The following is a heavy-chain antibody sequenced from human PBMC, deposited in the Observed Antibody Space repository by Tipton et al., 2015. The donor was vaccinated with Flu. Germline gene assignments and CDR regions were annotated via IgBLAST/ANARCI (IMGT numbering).Heavy chain of an antibody. V-gene: IGHV4-61*09. CDR1: GGSISSVSYF. Sequence: LRLSCTVSGGSISSVSYFWGWIRQPAGEGLEWIGHISTSGSTNYNPSLKSRLTLSVDTSKNQFSLRLTSVTATDTALYYCARHERGVSTFPWGQGTLVTVSS. CDR2: ISTSGST. CDR3: ARHERGVSTFP. J-gene: IGHJ5*02. D-gene: IGHD5/OR15-5a*01.